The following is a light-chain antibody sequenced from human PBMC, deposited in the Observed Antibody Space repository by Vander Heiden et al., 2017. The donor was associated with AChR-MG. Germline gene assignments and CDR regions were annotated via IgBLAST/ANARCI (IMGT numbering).Light chain of an antibody. Sequence: SFDLTQPPSVSVSPGQTATIACSADQLGNKYVCWYQQKPGQSPVQVIYQNTNRPSGIPERFSGSKSGKTATLTISGTQAIDEADYYSQAWDGPTVVFGGGTKLTVL. J-gene: IGLJ2*01. V-gene: IGLV3-1*01. CDR3: QAWDGPTVV. CDR2: QNT. CDR1: QLGNKY.